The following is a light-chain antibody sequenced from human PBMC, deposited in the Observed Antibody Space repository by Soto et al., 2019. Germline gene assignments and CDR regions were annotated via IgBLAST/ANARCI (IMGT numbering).Light chain of an antibody. V-gene: IGKV3-15*01. CDR1: QSVDIN. J-gene: IGKJ5*01. CDR2: DTS. CDR3: QKYNNWPPIT. Sequence: VLPPSYATVSVSPGERVRMYLRGSQSVDINLAWYRQKPGQAPRLLIYDTSTRATGIPARFSGSGSGTEFTLTISSLQSEDFAVYYCQKYNNWPPITLGQGTQLEIK.